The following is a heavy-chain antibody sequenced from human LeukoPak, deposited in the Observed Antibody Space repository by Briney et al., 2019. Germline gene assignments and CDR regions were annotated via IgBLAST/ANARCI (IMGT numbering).Heavy chain of an antibody. CDR3: ARSPTWDSSSWSWFDP. J-gene: IGHJ5*02. Sequence: SETLSLTCAVYGGSFSGYYWSWIRQPPGKGLEWIGKINHSGSTNYNPSLKSRVTISVDTSKNQFSLKLSSVTAADTAVYYCARSPTWDSSSWSWFDPWGQGTLVTVSS. CDR2: INHSGST. D-gene: IGHD6-13*01. CDR1: GGSFSGYY. V-gene: IGHV4-34*01.